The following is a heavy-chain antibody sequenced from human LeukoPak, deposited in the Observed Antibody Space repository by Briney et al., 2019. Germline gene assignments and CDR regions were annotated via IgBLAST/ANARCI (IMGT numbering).Heavy chain of an antibody. Sequence: SETLSLTCNVSGGSFHGYYWSWIRQTPEKGLEWIGEINDSGITNFNPSLKSRITMSVDTSKNQFSLKLSSVTAADTAVYYCWVRGVSGYYYGMDVWGQGTTVTVSS. D-gene: IGHD3-10*01. CDR3: WVRGVSGYYYGMDV. J-gene: IGHJ6*02. V-gene: IGHV4-34*10. CDR2: INDSGIT. CDR1: GGSFHGYY.